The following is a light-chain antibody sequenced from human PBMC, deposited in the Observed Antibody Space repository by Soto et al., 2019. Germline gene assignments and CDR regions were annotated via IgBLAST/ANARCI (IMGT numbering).Light chain of an antibody. Sequence: QSVLTQPPSVSGAPGQRVTISCTGSSSNIGAHYDVHWYQQLPGTAPKLLIYNTDQRPSGVPDRFSGSRSGSSASLAISGLQSDDEADYYCATWDDSLNAYVFGTGTKLTVL. V-gene: IGLV1-40*01. J-gene: IGLJ1*01. CDR1: SSNIGAHYD. CDR3: ATWDDSLNAYV. CDR2: NTD.